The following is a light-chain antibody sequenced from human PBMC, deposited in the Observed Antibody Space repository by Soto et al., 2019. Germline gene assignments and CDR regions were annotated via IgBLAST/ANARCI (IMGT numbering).Light chain of an antibody. CDR1: QSVSRNN. V-gene: IGKV3-20*01. CDR2: GAS. CDR3: QQYGSSSDT. Sequence: IVLTQSPGTLSLSPGERATLSCRASQSVSRNNLAWYQQKSGQAPRLLIYGASSRATGIPDRFSGSGSGTDFTLTISRLEPEDFAVYYCQQYGSSSDTFGQGTTVEIK. J-gene: IGKJ2*01.